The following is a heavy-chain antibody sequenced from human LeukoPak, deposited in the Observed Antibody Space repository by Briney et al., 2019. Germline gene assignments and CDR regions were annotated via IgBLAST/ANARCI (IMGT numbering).Heavy chain of an antibody. Sequence: SVKVSCKASGGTFSSYAISWVRQAPGQGLEWMGGIIPIFGTANYAQQFQGGVTITADKSTSTAYMELSSLRSEDTAVYYCARDHGGYSYGYDAFDIWGQGTMVTVSS. D-gene: IGHD5-18*01. V-gene: IGHV1-69*06. CDR1: GGTFSSYA. J-gene: IGHJ3*02. CDR2: IIPIFGTA. CDR3: ARDHGGYSYGYDAFDI.